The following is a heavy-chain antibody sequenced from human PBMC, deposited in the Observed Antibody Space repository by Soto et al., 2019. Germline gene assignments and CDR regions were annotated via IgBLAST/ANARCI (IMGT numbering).Heavy chain of an antibody. D-gene: IGHD6-13*01. CDR1: GGSISSGGYS. CDR3: AAQIVGIADPGTGEAAYYFDY. J-gene: IGHJ4*02. CDR2: IYHSGNT. V-gene: IGHV4-30-2*01. Sequence: QLQLQESGSGLVRPSQTLSLTCAVSGGSISSGGYSWSWMRQPPGKGLEWIGYIYHSGNTFYSPSLKIRVTISVDMSKNQFSLKLNSVTAADTAVYYCAAQIVGIADPGTGEAAYYFDYWGQGTLVTVSS.